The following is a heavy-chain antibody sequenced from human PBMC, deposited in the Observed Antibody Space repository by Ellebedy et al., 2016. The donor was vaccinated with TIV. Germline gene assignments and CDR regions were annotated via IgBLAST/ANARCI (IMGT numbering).Heavy chain of an antibody. Sequence: GESLKISCAASGFTFNSYAMHWVRQAPGKGLKWVAVISYDGSSKYYADSVKGRFTISRDNSMTTLYLEMNSLRAEDTAVYYCARVEVGRSGPSNGMDVWGQGTTVTVSS. J-gene: IGHJ6*02. CDR3: ARVEVGRSGPSNGMDV. D-gene: IGHD6-19*01. CDR2: ISYDGSSK. V-gene: IGHV3-30-3*01. CDR1: GFTFNSYA.